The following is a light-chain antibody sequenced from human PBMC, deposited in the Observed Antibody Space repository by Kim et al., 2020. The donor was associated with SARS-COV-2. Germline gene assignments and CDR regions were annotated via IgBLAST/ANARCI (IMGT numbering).Light chain of an antibody. V-gene: IGLV3-21*04. J-gene: IGLJ2*01. CDR1: NIGSKS. CDR2: YDS. Sequence: PGKTARIPCGGNNIGSKSVHWYQQKPGQAPVLVIYYDSDRPSGIPERFSGSNSGNTATLTISRVEAGDEADYYCQVWDSSSDLLVFGGGTQLTVL. CDR3: QVWDSSSDLLV.